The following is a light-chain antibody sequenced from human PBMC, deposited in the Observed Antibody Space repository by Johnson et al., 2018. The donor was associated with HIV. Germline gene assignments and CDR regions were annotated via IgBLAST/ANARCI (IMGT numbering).Light chain of an antibody. J-gene: IGLJ1*01. CDR1: SSNIGNNY. Sequence: QSVLTQPPSVSAPPGQKVTISCSGSSSNIGNNYVSWYQQLPGTAPKLLIYINNHRPSGVPDRFSGSKSGISASLAISGLQAEDEADYYCATWDDSLNGPYVFGTGTKVTVL. CDR2: INN. CDR3: ATWDDSLNGPYV. V-gene: IGLV1-51*02.